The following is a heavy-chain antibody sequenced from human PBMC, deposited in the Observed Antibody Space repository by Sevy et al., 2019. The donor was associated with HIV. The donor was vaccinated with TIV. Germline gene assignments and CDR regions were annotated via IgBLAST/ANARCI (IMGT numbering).Heavy chain of an antibody. J-gene: IGHJ4*01. Sequence: GGSLRLSCAASGFTFSGYSMHWVRQAPGKGLEWVGFVSYDGNTKYYADSVKGRFTISRDNSENRLYLQMNSLRTEDTAVYFCAGGGRSYDYVWGGQGALVTVSS. V-gene: IGHV3-30*04. CDR3: AGGGRSYDYVW. CDR2: VSYDGNTK. D-gene: IGHD3-16*01. CDR1: GFTFSGYS.